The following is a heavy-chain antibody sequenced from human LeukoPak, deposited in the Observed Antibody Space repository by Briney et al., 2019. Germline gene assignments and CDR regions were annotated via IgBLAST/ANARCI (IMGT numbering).Heavy chain of an antibody. D-gene: IGHD3-9*01. CDR2: INPNSGGT. CDR3: AREFSYYDILTGYAELGPFDY. CDR1: GYTFTGYY. J-gene: IGHJ4*02. Sequence: ASVKVSCKASGYTFTGYYMHWVRQAPGQGLEWMGWINPNSGGTNYAQKFQGRVTMTRDTSISTAYMELSRLRSDDTAVYYCAREFSYYDILTGYAELGPFDYWGQGTPVTVSS. V-gene: IGHV1-2*02.